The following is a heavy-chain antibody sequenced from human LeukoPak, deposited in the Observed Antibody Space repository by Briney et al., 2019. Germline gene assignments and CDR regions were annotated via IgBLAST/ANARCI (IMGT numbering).Heavy chain of an antibody. CDR2: IEWDDDK. D-gene: IGHD3-16*02. CDR1: GFSLSTRGMC. Sequence: SGPALVKPTQTLTLTCTFPGFSLSTRGMCVSWIRQPPGKALEWLAHIEWDDDKYYSTSLKTRLTISKDTSKNQVVLIMTNMDPVDTATYYCARIRGYDYVWGSYRSYYFDYWGQGTLVTVSS. V-gene: IGHV2-70*01. J-gene: IGHJ4*02. CDR3: ARIRGYDYVWGSYRSYYFDY.